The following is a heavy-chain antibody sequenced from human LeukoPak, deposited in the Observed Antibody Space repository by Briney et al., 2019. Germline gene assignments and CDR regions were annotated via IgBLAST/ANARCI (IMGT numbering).Heavy chain of an antibody. J-gene: IGHJ3*02. V-gene: IGHV3-11*01. CDR3: VRGRVWPHDAFDI. CDR1: GFTFSDYY. D-gene: IGHD3-16*01. Sequence: GGSLRLSCAASGFTFSDYYMSWIRQAPGKGLEWVSYISSSGSTIYYADSVKGRFTISRDNAKNSLYLQMNSLRAEDTAVYYCVRGRVWPHDAFDIWGQGTMVTVSS. CDR2: ISSSGSTI.